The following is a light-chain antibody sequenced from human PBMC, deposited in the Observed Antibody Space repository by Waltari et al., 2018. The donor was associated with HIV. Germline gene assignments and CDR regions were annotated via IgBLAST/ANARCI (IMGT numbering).Light chain of an antibody. Sequence: QSALTQPASVSGSPGQSITISCTGTSSHVGGYNHVSWYQQHPGKAPKLMIYEVSNRPSGVSNRFSGSKSGNTASLTISGLQAEDEADYYCSSYTSSSLVVFGGGTKLTVL. J-gene: IGLJ2*01. CDR3: SSYTSSSLVV. V-gene: IGLV2-14*01. CDR1: SSHVGGYNH. CDR2: EVS.